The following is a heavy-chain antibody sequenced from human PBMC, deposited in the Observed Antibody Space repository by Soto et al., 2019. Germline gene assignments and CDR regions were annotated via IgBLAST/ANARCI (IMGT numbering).Heavy chain of an antibody. CDR1: GFTFRSYA. Sequence: QVQLVESGGGVVQPGRSLKLSCAASGFTFRSYAMHWVRQAPGKGLECVAVISYDGSNKFYRDYVKGRFTISRDNSKNTLYLQINSLRYEDTAVYYCARGDREDIAVVVGVRPGEYGVDVWGQGTTVTVCS. D-gene: IGHD2-15*01. J-gene: IGHJ6*02. CDR3: ARGDREDIAVVVGVRPGEYGVDV. CDR2: ISYDGSNK. V-gene: IGHV3-30-3*01.